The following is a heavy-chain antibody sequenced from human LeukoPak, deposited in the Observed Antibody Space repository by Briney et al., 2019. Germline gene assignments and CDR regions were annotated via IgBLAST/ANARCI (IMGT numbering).Heavy chain of an antibody. Sequence: GGSLRLSCAASGSTFSGYGMHWVRQAPGKGLEWVAVISYDGSHKYYADSVKGRFAISRDSSKNTLYLQMNSLRAEDTAVYYCAKDSCGGDCYSFVYWGQGTLVTVSS. CDR3: AKDSCGGDCYSFVY. CDR2: ISYDGSHK. V-gene: IGHV3-30*18. CDR1: GSTFSGYG. J-gene: IGHJ4*02. D-gene: IGHD2-21*02.